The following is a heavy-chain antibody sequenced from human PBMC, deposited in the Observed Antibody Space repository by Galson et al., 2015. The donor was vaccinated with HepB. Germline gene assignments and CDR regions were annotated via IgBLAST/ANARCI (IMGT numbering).Heavy chain of an antibody. J-gene: IGHJ6*02. CDR3: ARKDIVVVPAATAADYYYGMDV. V-gene: IGHV1-69*06. Sequence: SVKVSCKASGGTFSSYAISWMRQAPGQGLEWMGGIIPIFGTANYAQKFQGRVTITADKSTSTAYMELSSLRSEDTAVYYCARKDIVVVPAATAADYYYGMDVWGQGTTVTVSS. D-gene: IGHD2-2*01. CDR1: GGTFSSYA. CDR2: IIPIFGTA.